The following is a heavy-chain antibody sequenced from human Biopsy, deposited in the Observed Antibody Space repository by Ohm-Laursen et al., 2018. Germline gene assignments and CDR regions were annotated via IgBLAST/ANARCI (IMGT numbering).Heavy chain of an antibody. J-gene: IGHJ2*01. CDR3: ARDRGYYSDRTAPGYFDL. CDR2: VYYTGST. CDR1: GDSISSYY. V-gene: IGHV4-59*01. D-gene: IGHD3-22*01. Sequence: TLSLTCTVSGDSISSYYWSWIRQPPGKGLQWIGYVYYTGSTDYNPSLQSRVTISVDTSKNHFSLRSRSVTPADTAIYYCARDRGYYSDRTAPGYFDLWGRGTLVTVSS.